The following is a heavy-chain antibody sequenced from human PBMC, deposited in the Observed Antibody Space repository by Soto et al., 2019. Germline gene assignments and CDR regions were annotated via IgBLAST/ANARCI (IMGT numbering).Heavy chain of an antibody. D-gene: IGHD2-2*02. CDR1: GGTFSSYA. CDR3: AKEDIVVVPAAITYYYYGMDV. V-gene: IGHV1-69*13. CDR2: IIPIFGTA. Sequence: AASVKVSCKASGGTFSSYAISWVRQAPGQGLEWMGGIIPIFGTANYAQKFQGRVTITADESTSTAYMELSSLRSEDTAVYYCAKEDIVVVPAAITYYYYGMDVWGQGTTVTVSS. J-gene: IGHJ6*02.